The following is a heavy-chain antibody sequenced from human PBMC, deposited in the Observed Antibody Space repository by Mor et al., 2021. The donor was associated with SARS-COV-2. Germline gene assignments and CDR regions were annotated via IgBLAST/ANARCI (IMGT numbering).Heavy chain of an antibody. J-gene: IGHJ5*02. CDR2: GTA. CDR3: ARSDIVVVVAATGWFDP. D-gene: IGHD2-15*01. Sequence: GTANYAQKFQGRVTITADESTSTAYMELSSLRSEDTAVYYCARSDIVVVVAATGWFDPWGQGTLVTVSS. V-gene: IGHV1-69*01.